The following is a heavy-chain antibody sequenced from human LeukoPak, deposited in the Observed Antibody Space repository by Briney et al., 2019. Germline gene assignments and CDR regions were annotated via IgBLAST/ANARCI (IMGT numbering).Heavy chain of an antibody. J-gene: IGHJ4*02. Sequence: GGSLRLSCAASGFTFQYDTMHWVRQPPGKGLEWVSLISWDGGTTYYADSVKGRFTISRDNAKNSLYLQMNSLRAEDTAVYYCARKNGLDYWGQGTLVTVSS. CDR2: ISWDGGTT. V-gene: IGHV3-43*01. CDR1: GFTFQYDT. CDR3: ARKNGLDY.